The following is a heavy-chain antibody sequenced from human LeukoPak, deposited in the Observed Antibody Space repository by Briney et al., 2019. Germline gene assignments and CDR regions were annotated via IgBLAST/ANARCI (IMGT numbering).Heavy chain of an antibody. CDR2: INHSGST. CDR3: ARLKYNWFDP. Sequence: SETLSLTCAVYGGSFSGYYWSWIRQPPGKGLEWIGEINHSGSTNYNPSLKSRVTISVDTSKNQFSLKLSSVTAADTAVYYCARLKYNWFDPWGQGTLVTVSS. CDR1: GGSFSGYY. J-gene: IGHJ5*02. V-gene: IGHV4-34*01.